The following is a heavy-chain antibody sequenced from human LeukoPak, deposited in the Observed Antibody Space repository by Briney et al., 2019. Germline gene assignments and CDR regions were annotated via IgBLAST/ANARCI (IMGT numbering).Heavy chain of an antibody. CDR1: GGTLSSYT. J-gene: IGHJ5*02. Sequence: ASVKVSCKASGGTLSSYTISWVRQAPGQGLEWMGRIIPILGIANYAQKFQGRVTITADKSTSTAYMELSSLRSEDTAVYYCAREEVAARQYNWFDPWGQGTLVTVSS. V-gene: IGHV1-69*04. CDR3: AREEVAARQYNWFDP. D-gene: IGHD6-6*01. CDR2: IIPILGIA.